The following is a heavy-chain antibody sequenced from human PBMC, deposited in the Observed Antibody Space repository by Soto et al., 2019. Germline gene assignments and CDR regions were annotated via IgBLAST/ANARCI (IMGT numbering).Heavy chain of an antibody. Sequence: ASVKVSCKASGYTITGYYMHWVRQAPGQGLEWMGWINPNSGGTNYAQKFQGRVTMTRDTSISTAYMELSRLRSDDTAVYYCARDRGIILTGPKGWFDPWGQGTLVTVSS. V-gene: IGHV1-2*02. D-gene: IGHD3-9*01. J-gene: IGHJ5*02. CDR3: ARDRGIILTGPKGWFDP. CDR2: INPNSGGT. CDR1: GYTITGYY.